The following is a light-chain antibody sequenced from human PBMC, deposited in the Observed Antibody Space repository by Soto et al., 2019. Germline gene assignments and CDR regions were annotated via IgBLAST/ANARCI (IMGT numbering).Light chain of an antibody. J-gene: IGLJ3*02. V-gene: IGLV2-23*01. CDR1: SSDVGSYNL. CDR2: EGN. Sequence: QSALTQPASVSASPGQSITLSCTGTSSDVGSYNLVSWFQQHPGKAPKLTIYEGNKRPSGVSNRFSGSKSGNTASLTISGLQAEDEADYYCCSYAGSSTLVFGGGTKLTVL. CDR3: CSYAGSSTLV.